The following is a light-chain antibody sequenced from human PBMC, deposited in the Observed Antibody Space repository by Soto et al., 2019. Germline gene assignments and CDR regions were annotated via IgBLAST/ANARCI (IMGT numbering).Light chain of an antibody. CDR3: SSYTTNSTPV. J-gene: IGLJ1*01. V-gene: IGLV2-14*03. Sequence: QSVLTQPASVSGSPGQSITISCTGTSSDVGGYNYVSWYQQHPGKAPKLLIYEVTNRPSGVSNRFSGSKSGNTASLTISGLQAEDEADYYCSSYTTNSTPVFGTGTKV. CDR2: EVT. CDR1: SSDVGGYNY.